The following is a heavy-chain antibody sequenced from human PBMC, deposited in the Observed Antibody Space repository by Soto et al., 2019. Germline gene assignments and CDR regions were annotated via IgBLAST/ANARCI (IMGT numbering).Heavy chain of an antibody. CDR3: ARDRDDYGDS. CDR2: IWYDGSNK. D-gene: IGHD3-10*01. V-gene: IGHV3-33*01. CDR1: GFTFSSYG. Sequence: QVQLVESGGGVVQPGRSLRLSCAASGFTFSSYGMHWVRQAPGKGLEWVAVIWYDGSNKYYAGSVKGRFTISKDNSKNTLYLQMNSLRAEDTAVYYCARDRDDYGDSWGQGTLVTASS. J-gene: IGHJ4*02.